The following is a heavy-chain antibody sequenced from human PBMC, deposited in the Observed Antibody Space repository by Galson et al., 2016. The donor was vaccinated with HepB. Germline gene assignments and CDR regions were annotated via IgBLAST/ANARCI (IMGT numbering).Heavy chain of an antibody. J-gene: IGHJ4*02. D-gene: IGHD2-15*01. Sequence: SLRLSCAASGLTFTTYWMTWVRQAPGKGLEWVANIKQDGSEKYYVDSVKGRFTISRDNAKNSLYLQMNSLRAEDTAVYYCATPDEGSGRIFDYWGQGTLVTVSS. CDR2: IKQDGSEK. CDR1: GLTFTTYW. CDR3: ATPDEGSGRIFDY. V-gene: IGHV3-7*03.